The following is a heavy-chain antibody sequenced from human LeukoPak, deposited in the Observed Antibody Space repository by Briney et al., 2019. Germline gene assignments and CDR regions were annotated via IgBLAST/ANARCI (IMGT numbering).Heavy chain of an antibody. CDR1: GGXISSSTYY. V-gene: IGHV4-39*01. CDR3: ARHDCGGGCFSRPNYYFDS. J-gene: IGHJ4*02. CDR2: IYYSGST. D-gene: IGHD2-21*02. Sequence: SETLSLTCTVSGGXISSSTYYWGWIRQAPGKGLEWIGSIYYSGSTYYDPSLKSRITISVDTSKNQFSLQLRSVTAADTAVYYCARHDCGGGCFSRPNYYFDSWGQGTLVTVSS.